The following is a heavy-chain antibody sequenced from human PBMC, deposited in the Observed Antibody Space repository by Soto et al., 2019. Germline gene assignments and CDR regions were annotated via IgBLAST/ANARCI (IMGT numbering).Heavy chain of an antibody. CDR1: GFTFSNCV. V-gene: IGHV3-23*01. Sequence: EVHLLESGGVLVQPVESLRLSCETSGFTFSNCVMTWRRQPPGKRLEWVSVITTNGHTDYADSVQGRFTISRDNSKNTVYLQMNSLRAEDTAVYYCAKGLLNGRWYAADWGQGTLVTVSS. J-gene: IGHJ4*02. CDR3: AKGLLNGRWYAAD. D-gene: IGHD2-15*01. CDR2: ITTNGHT.